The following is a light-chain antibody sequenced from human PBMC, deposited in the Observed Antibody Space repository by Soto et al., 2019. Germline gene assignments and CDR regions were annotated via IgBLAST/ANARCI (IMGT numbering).Light chain of an antibody. CDR3: SSYTSSSTLL. J-gene: IGLJ2*01. V-gene: IGLV2-14*01. CDR2: DVS. Sequence: QSVLTQPASVSGSPGQSITISCTGTSSDVGRYNYVSWYQQHQGKAPKLMIYDVSNGPSGVSNHISGSKSGNTASLTISGLQLEDEADYYSSSYTSSSTLLFGGGTKVTV. CDR1: SSDVGRYNY.